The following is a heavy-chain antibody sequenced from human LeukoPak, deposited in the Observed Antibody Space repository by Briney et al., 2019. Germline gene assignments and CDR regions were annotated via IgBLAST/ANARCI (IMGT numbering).Heavy chain of an antibody. V-gene: IGHV1-18*01. J-gene: IGHJ4*02. Sequence: ASVKVSCKASGGTFSSYAISWVRQAPGQGLEWMGWISAYNGNTNYAQKLQGRVTMTTDTSTSTAYMELRSLRSDDTAVYYCARDSEAAAGTAAFDYWGQGTLVTVSS. CDR1: GGTFSSYA. CDR3: ARDSEAAAGTAAFDY. CDR2: ISAYNGNT. D-gene: IGHD6-13*01.